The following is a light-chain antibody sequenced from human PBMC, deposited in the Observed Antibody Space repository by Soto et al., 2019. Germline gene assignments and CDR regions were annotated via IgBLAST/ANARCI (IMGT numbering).Light chain of an antibody. CDR1: SSNIGAGYD. J-gene: IGLJ2*01. Sequence: QSVLTQPPSVSGAPGQRVTISCTGSSSNIGAGYDVHWYQQVPGTAPKLLIYGNTNRPSGVPDRFSASKSGTSASLAITGLQAADEADYYCQSYKSSMSGWIFGGGTKLTVL. CDR3: QSYKSSMSGWI. CDR2: GNT. V-gene: IGLV1-40*01.